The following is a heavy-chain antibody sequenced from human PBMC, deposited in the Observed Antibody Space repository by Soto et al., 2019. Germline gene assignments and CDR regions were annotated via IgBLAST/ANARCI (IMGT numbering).Heavy chain of an antibody. Sequence: GGSLTLSCAASGWTFSGYWMHYVRQAPGKGLVWVSRLNSDGSTTNYADSVKGRFTISRDNARNTLYLQMNSLRAEDTAVYYCARENRWELPFRPFYYYYAMDVGGQGTTVTVSS. CDR2: LNSDGSTT. V-gene: IGHV3-74*01. D-gene: IGHD1-26*01. CDR1: GWTFSGYW. J-gene: IGHJ6*02. CDR3: ARENRWELPFRPFYYYYAMDV.